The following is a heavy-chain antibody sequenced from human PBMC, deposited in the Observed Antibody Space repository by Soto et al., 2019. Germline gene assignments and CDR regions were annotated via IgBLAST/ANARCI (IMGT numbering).Heavy chain of an antibody. V-gene: IGHV3-48*01. CDR3: ARHPERIAQIGWFDP. D-gene: IGHD6-13*01. CDR2: ISSSSSTI. CDR1: GFTFSSYS. Sequence: EVQLVESGGGLVQPGGSLRLSCAASGFTFSSYSMNWVRQAAGKGLEWVSYISSSSSTIYYADSVKGRFTISRDNAKNSLYLQMNSLRAKDTAVYYCARHPERIAQIGWFDPWGQGTLVTVSS. J-gene: IGHJ5*02.